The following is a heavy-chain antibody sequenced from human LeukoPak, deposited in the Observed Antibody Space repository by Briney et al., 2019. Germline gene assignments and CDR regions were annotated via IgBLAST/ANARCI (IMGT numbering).Heavy chain of an antibody. CDR2: ISSSSSYT. CDR1: GFTFSDYY. J-gene: IGHJ6*02. D-gene: IGHD6-13*01. CDR3: ARDPTTYSSSWYRFSYYYYGMDV. V-gene: IGHV3-11*06. Sequence: GGSLRLSCAASGFTFSDYYMSWIRQAPGKGLEWVSYISSSSSYTNYADSVKGRFTISRDNAKNSLYLQMNSLRAEDTAVYYCARDPTTYSSSWYRFSYYYYGMDVWGQGTTVTVSS.